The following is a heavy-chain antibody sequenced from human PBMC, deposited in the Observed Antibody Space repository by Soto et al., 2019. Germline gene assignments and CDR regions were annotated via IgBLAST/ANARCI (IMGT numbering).Heavy chain of an antibody. D-gene: IGHD6-25*01. CDR1: AFTFNAYA. CDR3: ARGLGGYGILRGGDYYDAMDF. J-gene: IGHJ6*02. CDR2: IWYDGSNK. V-gene: IGHV3-33*01. Sequence: QVQLVESEGGVVQPGRSLTLSCAASAFTFNAYAMHWVRQAPGKGLEWVAVIWYDGSNKYYGDSVKGRFTIYRDKSKNVLYLQRNSQRADDPAVYYCARGLGGYGILRGGDYYDAMDFWGQGNTVTVSS.